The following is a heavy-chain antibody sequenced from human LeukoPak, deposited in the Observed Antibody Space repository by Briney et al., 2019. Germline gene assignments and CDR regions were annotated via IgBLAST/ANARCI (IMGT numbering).Heavy chain of an antibody. CDR2: IFYSGSI. CDR1: GGSISSFY. Sequence: SETLSLTCTVSGGSISSFYWSWIRQPPGKGLECVGYIFYSGSINYNPSLNSRVTISVDTSKNQFSLRLSSVTAADTAIYYCARLPPGKAAAPIAFDIWGQGTMVTVSS. V-gene: IGHV4-59*08. D-gene: IGHD6-13*01. J-gene: IGHJ3*02. CDR3: ARLPPGKAAAPIAFDI.